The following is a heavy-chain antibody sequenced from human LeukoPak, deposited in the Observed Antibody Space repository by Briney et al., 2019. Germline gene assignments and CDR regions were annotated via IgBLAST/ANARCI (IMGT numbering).Heavy chain of an antibody. CDR2: INSDGSST. CDR1: GFTFSSYW. D-gene: IGHD3-9*01. J-gene: IGHJ4*02. CDR3: ARSPTYYDILTGYYPAYYFDY. V-gene: IGHV3-74*01. Sequence: GGSLRLSCAASGFTFSSYWMHWLRQAPGKGLVWVSRINSDGSSTSYADSVKGRFTISTDNAKNTLYLQMNSLRAEDTAVYYCARSPTYYDILTGYYPAYYFDYWGQGTLVTVSS.